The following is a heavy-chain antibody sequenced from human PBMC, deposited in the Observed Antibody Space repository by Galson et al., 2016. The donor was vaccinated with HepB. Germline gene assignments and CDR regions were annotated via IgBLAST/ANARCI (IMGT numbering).Heavy chain of an antibody. CDR2: MNPNTGDT. J-gene: IGHJ3*02. D-gene: IGHD6-13*01. V-gene: IGHV1-8*01. Sequence: SVKVSCKASGYTLTSYDIIWVRQATGQGLEYMGWMNPNTGDTDYVQKFQGRVTMTRDTSISTVYMELSSLRSEDTAIYYCARPIAAAGPGLDGFNIWGQGTMVTVSS. CDR1: GYTLTSYD. CDR3: ARPIAAAGPGLDGFNI.